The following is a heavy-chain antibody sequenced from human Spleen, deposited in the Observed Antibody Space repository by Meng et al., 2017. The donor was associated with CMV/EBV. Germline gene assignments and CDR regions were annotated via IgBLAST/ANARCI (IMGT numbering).Heavy chain of an antibody. V-gene: IGHV3-30*04. CDR1: GFTFSNYA. Sequence: SCEPSGFTFSNYAIHWVRQAPGKGLEWVAAISNDGRNTYYADSVKGQFTISRDNSKDTLYLQMNSLSAEDTAVYYCATSRSGEYFQHWGQGTLVTVSS. CDR3: ATSRSGEYFQH. D-gene: IGHD3-10*01. J-gene: IGHJ1*01. CDR2: ISNDGRNT.